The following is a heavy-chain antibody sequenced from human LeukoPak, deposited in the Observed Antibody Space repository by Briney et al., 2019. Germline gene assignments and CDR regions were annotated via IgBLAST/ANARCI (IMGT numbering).Heavy chain of an antibody. CDR1: GFGVSSND. Sequence: GGSLRLSCAASGFGVSSNDMSWVRQAPGKGLEWVSIIGGRDDRTYYADFVEGRFTISRDNSKNILYLQMSSLRAEDTAVYYCAKDPNPLYDLWSGYKWGQGTLVTVSS. CDR3: AKDPNPLYDLWSGYK. V-gene: IGHV3-23*01. D-gene: IGHD3-3*01. J-gene: IGHJ4*02. CDR2: IGGRDDRT.